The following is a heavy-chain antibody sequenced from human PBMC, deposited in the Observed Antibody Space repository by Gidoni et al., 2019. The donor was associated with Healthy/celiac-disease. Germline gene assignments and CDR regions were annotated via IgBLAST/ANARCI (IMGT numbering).Heavy chain of an antibody. V-gene: IGHV2-5*01. CDR1: GFSLSTSGVG. CDR2: IYWNDDK. CDR3: TTNYCSGGSCYSASPLYYFDY. J-gene: IGHJ4*02. D-gene: IGHD2-15*01. Sequence: QITLKESGPTLVNPTQTLPLTCTFSGFSLSTSGVGVGWIRQPPGKALEWLTLIYWNDDKRYRPTLKSRLTITKDTSKNQVVLTMTNMDPVDTATYYCTTNYCSGGSCYSASPLYYFDYWGQGTLVTVSS.